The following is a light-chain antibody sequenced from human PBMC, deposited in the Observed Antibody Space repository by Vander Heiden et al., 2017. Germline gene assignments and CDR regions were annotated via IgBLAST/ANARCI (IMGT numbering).Light chain of an antibody. CDR1: QDINNY. V-gene: IGKV1-33*01. J-gene: IGKJ2*01. Sequence: DIQMTQSPSSLSASVGDRVTITCQASQDINNYLNWYQQKPGKAPKLLIYDASNLETGVPSRFSGSGSGTDFTFTISSLQPEDIATYYCQQYDNLPYTFGQGTKLGIK. CDR3: QQYDNLPYT. CDR2: DAS.